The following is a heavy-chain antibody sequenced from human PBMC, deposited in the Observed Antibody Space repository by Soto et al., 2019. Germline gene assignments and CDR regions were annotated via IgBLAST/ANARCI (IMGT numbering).Heavy chain of an antibody. CDR2: IDPSGGST. V-gene: IGHV1-46*01. CDR3: ARKYYFDY. CDR1: GYSVIMYY. J-gene: IGHJ4*02. Sequence: ASVKVSCKASGYSVIMYYMHWGRQAPGQGLEWMGIIDPSGGSTTYAQKFQGRVTMTRDTSTNTVYMELSSLRSEDTAVYYCARKYYFDYWSQGTLVTVSS.